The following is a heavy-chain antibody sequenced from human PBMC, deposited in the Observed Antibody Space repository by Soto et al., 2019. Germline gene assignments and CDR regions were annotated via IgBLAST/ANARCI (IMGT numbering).Heavy chain of an antibody. CDR2: ISGSGGST. D-gene: IGHD3-9*01. CDR1: GFTFSSYA. CDR3: AKGTVLRYFDWLNFDY. V-gene: IGHV3-23*01. Sequence: EVQLLESGGGLVQPGGSLRLSCAASGFTFSSYAMSWVRQAPGKGLEWVSAISGSGGSTYYADSVKGRFTISRDNSKNTLYLQMNSLRAEDTAVYSCAKGTVLRYFDWLNFDYWGQGTLVTVSS. J-gene: IGHJ4*02.